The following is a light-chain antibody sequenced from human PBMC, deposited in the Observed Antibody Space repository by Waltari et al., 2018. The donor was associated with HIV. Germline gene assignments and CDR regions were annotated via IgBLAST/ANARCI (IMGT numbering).Light chain of an antibody. J-gene: IGLJ2*01. V-gene: IGLV2-8*01. CDR3: SSHAGSKVV. CDR2: DVI. CDR1: SSAVGGFNY. Sequence: QSALTPPPSAARSPGPSVPPPSPGTSSAVGGFNYVSWHQQHPGKAPKLMIYDVIKRPSGVPDRFSGSKSGNTASLTVSGLQPEDEADYYCSSHAGSKVVFGGGTRLTVL.